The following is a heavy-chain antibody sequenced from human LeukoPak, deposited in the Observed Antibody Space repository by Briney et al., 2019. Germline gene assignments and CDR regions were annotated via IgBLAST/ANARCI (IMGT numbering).Heavy chain of an antibody. Sequence: GGPLRLSCAASGFTFGSYGMHWVRQAPGKGLEWVAFIRYDGSNKYYADSVKGRFTISRDNSKNTLYLQMNSLRAEDTAVYYCAKRRIYDSSGYYFDYWGQGTLVTVSS. D-gene: IGHD3-22*01. CDR2: IRYDGSNK. V-gene: IGHV3-30*02. CDR1: GFTFGSYG. CDR3: AKRRIYDSSGYYFDY. J-gene: IGHJ4*02.